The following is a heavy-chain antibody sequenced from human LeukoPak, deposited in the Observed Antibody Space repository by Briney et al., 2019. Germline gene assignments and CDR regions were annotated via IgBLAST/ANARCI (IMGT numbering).Heavy chain of an antibody. CDR1: GGSITNYY. CDR2: IHYSGST. D-gene: IGHD3-10*01. J-gene: IGHJ4*02. CDR3: AKRKEVITIPRGLKPGYYFDY. Sequence: SETLSLTCTVSGGSITNYYWSWIRQPPGKGLEWIGYIHYSGSTKYKSSLKSRVTISVDTSKNQFSLKLNSVTAADTAVYYCAKRKEVITIPRGLKPGYYFDYWGQGTLVTVSS. V-gene: IGHV4-59*01.